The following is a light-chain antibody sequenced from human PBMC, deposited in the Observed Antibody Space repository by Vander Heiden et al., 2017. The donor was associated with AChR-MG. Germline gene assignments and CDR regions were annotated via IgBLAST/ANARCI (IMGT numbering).Light chain of an antibody. J-gene: IGKJ1*01. Sequence: DIVMTQSPDSLAVSLGERATIHCKSSQSILYSSDNRNYLAWYQQKPGQPPKLLIYWASTRDSGVPDRFSGSGSGTEFTLTISSLQAEDVAVYYCQQYYATPRTFGHGTKVEIK. CDR3: QQYYATPRT. CDR1: QSILYSSDNRNY. CDR2: WAS. V-gene: IGKV4-1*01.